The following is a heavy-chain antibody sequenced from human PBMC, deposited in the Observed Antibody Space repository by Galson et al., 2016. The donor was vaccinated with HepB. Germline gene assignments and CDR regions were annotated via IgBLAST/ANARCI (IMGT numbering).Heavy chain of an antibody. J-gene: IGHJ6*04. CDR2: IYTSGIT. V-gene: IGHV4-61*09. CDR3: ARGAVVVTDVYYYAMDV. D-gene: IGHD2-21*02. CDR1: GGSITNGGFY. Sequence: TLSLTCTVSGGSITNGGFYWAWIRQPAGKGLEWIGQIYTSGITHYKPPLNSQVTISLDTSKNQLSLKLRSVTAADTAIYYCARGAVVVTDVYYYAMDVWGKGTTVIISS.